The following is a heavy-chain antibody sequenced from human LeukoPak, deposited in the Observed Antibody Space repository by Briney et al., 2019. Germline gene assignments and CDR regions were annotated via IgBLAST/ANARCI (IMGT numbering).Heavy chain of an antibody. CDR2: ISDSGAGT. Sequence: PGGSLRLSCAASGFTFGSYGMTWVRQAPGMGLEWVSSISDSGAGTYYADSVKGRFTISRDNSKNPAYLQMNSLRAEDTAVYLCAKTGPYYYDFWGQGTLVTVSS. V-gene: IGHV3-23*01. CDR3: AKTGPYYYDF. J-gene: IGHJ4*02. CDR1: GFTFGSYG.